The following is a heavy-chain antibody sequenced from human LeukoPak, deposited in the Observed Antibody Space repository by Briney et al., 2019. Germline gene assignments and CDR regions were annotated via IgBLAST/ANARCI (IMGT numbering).Heavy chain of an antibody. J-gene: IGHJ6*03. CDR2: IKQDGSEK. D-gene: IGHD2-2*01. Sequence: GGSLRLSCAASGFTFSSYWMSWVRQAPGKGLEWVANIKQDGSEKYYVDSVKGRFTISRDNAKNSLYLQMNSLRAEDTAVYYCARGWGEYCSSTSCYDYYYYMDVWGKGTTVTVSS. CDR3: ARGWGEYCSSTSCYDYYYYMDV. CDR1: GFTFSSYW. V-gene: IGHV3-7*01.